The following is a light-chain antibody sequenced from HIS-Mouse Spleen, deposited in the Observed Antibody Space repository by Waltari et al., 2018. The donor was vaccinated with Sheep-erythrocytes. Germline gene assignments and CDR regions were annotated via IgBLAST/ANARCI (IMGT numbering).Light chain of an antibody. CDR3: CSYAGSSTPWV. Sequence: QSALTQPASVSGSPGQSITISCTGTSSDVGSYNLVSWYQQHPGKAPKLMIYECSKRPSGVSNRFSGSTSGNTASLTISGLQAEDEADYYCCSYAGSSTPWVFGGGTKLTVL. J-gene: IGLJ3*02. CDR1: SSDVGSYNL. CDR2: ECS. V-gene: IGLV2-23*01.